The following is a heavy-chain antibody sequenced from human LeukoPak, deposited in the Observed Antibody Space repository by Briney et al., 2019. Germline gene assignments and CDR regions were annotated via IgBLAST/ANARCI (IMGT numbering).Heavy chain of an antibody. CDR1: GGSISTTNW. J-gene: IGHJ4*02. CDR3: GREGGFYRPLDY. V-gene: IGHV4-4*02. D-gene: IGHD2/OR15-2a*01. Sequence: SETLSLTCDVSGGSISTTNWWTWVRQPPGGGLEWIGEVHLNGRTHYSPSLESRVTLSVDMSENHVSLQLTSVTAADTAVYHCGREGGFYRPLDYSGPGALVIVSA. CDR2: VHLNGRT.